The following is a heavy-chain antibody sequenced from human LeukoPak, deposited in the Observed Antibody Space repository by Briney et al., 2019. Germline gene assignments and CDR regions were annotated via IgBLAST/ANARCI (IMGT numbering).Heavy chain of an antibody. V-gene: IGHV1-69*13. CDR3: AREDYGGNSEGRFDY. J-gene: IGHJ4*02. D-gene: IGHD4-23*01. Sequence: ASVKVSCKASGYTFTSYGISWVRQAPGQGLEWMGGIISIFGTANYAQKFQGRVTITADESTSTAYMELSSLRSEDTAVYYCAREDYGGNSEGRFDYWGQGTLVTVSS. CDR2: IISIFGTA. CDR1: GYTFTSYG.